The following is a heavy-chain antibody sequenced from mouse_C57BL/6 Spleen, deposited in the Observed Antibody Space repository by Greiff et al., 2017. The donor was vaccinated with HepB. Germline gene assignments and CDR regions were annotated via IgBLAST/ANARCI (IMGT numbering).Heavy chain of an antibody. V-gene: IGHV1-64*01. CDR1: GYTFTSYW. Sequence: QVQLKQPGAELVKPGASVTLSCKASGYTFTSYWMHWVKQRPGQGLEWIGMIHPNSGSTNYNEKFKSKATLTVDKSSSTAYMQLSSLTSEDSAVYYCESCSRRFAIDYWGQGTSLTVSS. D-gene: IGHD1-1*01. CDR3: ESCSRRFAIDY. CDR2: IHPNSGST. J-gene: IGHJ4*01.